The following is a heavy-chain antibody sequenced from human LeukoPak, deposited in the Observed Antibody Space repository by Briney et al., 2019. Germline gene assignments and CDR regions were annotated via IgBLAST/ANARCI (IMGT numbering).Heavy chain of an antibody. CDR3: ARDQGSGYPRPDYYYGMDV. CDR2: IIPILGIA. D-gene: IGHD5-12*01. J-gene: IGHJ6*02. Sequence: SVKVSCKASGGTFSSYAISWVRQAPGQGREWMGRIIPILGIANYAQKFYGRVTITADKSTSTAYMERSSLSSEDTAVYYCARDQGSGYPRPDYYYGMDVWGQGTTVTVSS. V-gene: IGHV1-69*04. CDR1: GGTFSSYA.